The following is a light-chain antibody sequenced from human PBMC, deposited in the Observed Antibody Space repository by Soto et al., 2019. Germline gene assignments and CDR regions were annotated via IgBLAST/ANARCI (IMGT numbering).Light chain of an antibody. CDR3: AAWDDSLNGRYV. Sequence: QSVLTQAPSASGTPGQRVTISCSGSSSNIGSNTVSWYQQVPGTAPKLLIYSNNQRPSGVPDRFSGSKSGTSASLAISGLQSEDEADYYCAAWDDSLNGRYVFGTGTKLTVL. CDR1: SSNIGSNT. V-gene: IGLV1-44*01. J-gene: IGLJ1*01. CDR2: SNN.